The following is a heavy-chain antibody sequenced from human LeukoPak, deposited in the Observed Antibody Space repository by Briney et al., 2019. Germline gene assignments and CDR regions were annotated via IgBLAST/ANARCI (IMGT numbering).Heavy chain of an antibody. V-gene: IGHV4-34*01. J-gene: IGHJ1*01. D-gene: IGHD4-17*01. CDR1: GGSFSGYY. CDR2: INHSGST. Sequence: SSETLSLTCAVYGGSFSGYYWSWVRQPPGKGLEWIGEINHSGSTNYNPSLKSRVTILVDTSKNQFSLKLSSVTAADTAVYYCARGHSPVTTKVSYFQHWGQGTLVTVSS. CDR3: ARGHSPVTTKVSYFQH.